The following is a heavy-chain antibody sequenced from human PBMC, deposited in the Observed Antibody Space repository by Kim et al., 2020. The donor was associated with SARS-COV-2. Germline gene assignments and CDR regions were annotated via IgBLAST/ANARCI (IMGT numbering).Heavy chain of an antibody. CDR2: ISGDGLRT. Sequence: GGSLRLSCAASGFTFSSFAMSWLRQAPGKGLEWVSAISGDGLRTHYADSVKGRFTISRDNSRNTLYLQMDSLRAEDTAIYYCGKDRVPGWVACADWGQGTLDTVSS. CDR3: GKDRVPGWVACAD. V-gene: IGHV3-23*01. J-gene: IGHJ4*02. CDR1: GFTFSSFA. D-gene: IGHD2-15*01.